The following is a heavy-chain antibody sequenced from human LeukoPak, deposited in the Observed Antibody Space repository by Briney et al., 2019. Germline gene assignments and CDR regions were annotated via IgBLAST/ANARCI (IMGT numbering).Heavy chain of an antibody. CDR2: ISGSGGST. J-gene: IGHJ4*02. V-gene: IGHV3-23*01. CDR3: AKLPHYDFWSGYSQYYFDY. CDR1: GFTFSSHV. D-gene: IGHD3-3*01. Sequence: GGSLRLSCAASGFTFSSHVMSWVRQAPGKGLEWVSAISGSGGSTYHGDSVKGRFTISRDNSRNTLYLQMNSLRAEDTAAYYCAKLPHYDFWSGYSQYYFDYWGQGSLVTVSS.